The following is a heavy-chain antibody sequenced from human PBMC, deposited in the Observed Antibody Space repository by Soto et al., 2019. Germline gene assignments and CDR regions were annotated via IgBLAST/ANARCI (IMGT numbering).Heavy chain of an antibody. CDR2: IHSGGAT. J-gene: IGHJ3*01. CDR1: GFNVSSHY. CDR3: ARGVILAFHG. V-gene: IGHV3-53*01. Sequence: VRLVESGGGLIQPGGSLRISCAASGFNVSSHYISWVRQAPGKGLEWLCIIHSGGATYYEDYVKDRFTISRDAAKYTLYIQMHSLRCEDTAVYYCARGVILAFHGWDQWTMFTVAS. D-gene: IGHD3-16*02.